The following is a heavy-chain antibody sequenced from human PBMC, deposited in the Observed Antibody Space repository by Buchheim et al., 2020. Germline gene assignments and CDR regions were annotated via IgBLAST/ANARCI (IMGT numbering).Heavy chain of an antibody. V-gene: IGHV4-39*01. CDR1: GCSISSSSYY. Sequence: QLQLQESGPGLVKPSETLSLTCTVSGCSISSSSYYWGWIRQPPGKGLEWIGSIYYSGCTYYNPSLKSRVTISVDTSKNQFSLKLSSVTAADTAVYYCARRLGYCSGGSCYGDPFDYWGQGTL. D-gene: IGHD2-15*01. CDR3: ARRLGYCSGGSCYGDPFDY. CDR2: IYYSGCT. J-gene: IGHJ4*02.